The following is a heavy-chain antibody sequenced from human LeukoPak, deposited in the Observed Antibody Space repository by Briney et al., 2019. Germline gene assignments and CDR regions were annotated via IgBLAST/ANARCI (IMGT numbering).Heavy chain of an antibody. CDR1: GFTFSSYS. CDR2: ISSSSSYI. D-gene: IGHD3-9*01. J-gene: IGHJ4*02. V-gene: IGHV3-21*01. CDR3: ARDILTGYYPPPYFDY. Sequence: PGGSLRLSCAASGFTFSSYSMNWVRQAPGKGLEWVSSISSSSSYIYYADSVKGRFTISRDNAKNSLYLQMNSLRAEDTAVYYCARDILTGYYPPPYFDYWGQGTLVTVSS.